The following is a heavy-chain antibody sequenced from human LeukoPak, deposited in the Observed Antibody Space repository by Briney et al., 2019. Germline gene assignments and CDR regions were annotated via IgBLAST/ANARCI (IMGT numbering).Heavy chain of an antibody. CDR1: GFTFINYG. Sequence: PGGSLRLSCAASGFTFINYGMHWVRQAPGKGLDWVAVIWYDGSYKYYADSVKGRFTISRDNSKNTLYLQMKSLRAEDTAIYYCAKVVQYTASTGTGLDYWGQGTLVTVSS. V-gene: IGHV3-33*06. CDR3: AKVVQYTASTGTGLDY. D-gene: IGHD6-13*01. CDR2: IWYDGSYK. J-gene: IGHJ4*02.